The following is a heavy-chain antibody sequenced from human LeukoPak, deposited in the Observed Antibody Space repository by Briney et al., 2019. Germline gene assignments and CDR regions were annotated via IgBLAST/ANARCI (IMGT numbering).Heavy chain of an antibody. V-gene: IGHV4-34*01. CDR1: GGSFSGYY. J-gene: IGHJ6*02. CDR3: ARGTRLIRFLEWLPFYGMGV. CDR2: INHSGST. Sequence: MSSETLSLTCAVYGGSFSGYYWSWIRQPPGKGLEWIGEINHSGSTNYNPSLKSRVTISVDTSKNQFSLKLSSVTAADTAVYYCARGTRLIRFLEWLPFYGMGVWGQGTTVTVSS. D-gene: IGHD3-3*01.